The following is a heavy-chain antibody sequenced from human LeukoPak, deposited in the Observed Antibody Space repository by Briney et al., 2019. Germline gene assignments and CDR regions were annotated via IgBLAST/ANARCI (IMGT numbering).Heavy chain of an antibody. V-gene: IGHV3-33*01. CDR3: ARDYYDSSGYPDY. Sequence: GGSLRLSCAASGFTFSSYGMHWVRQAPGKGPEWVAVIWYDGSNKYYADSVKGRFTISRDNSKNTLYLQMNSLRAEDTAVYYCARDYYDSSGYPDYWGQGTLVTVSS. J-gene: IGHJ4*02. CDR2: IWYDGSNK. D-gene: IGHD3-22*01. CDR1: GFTFSSYG.